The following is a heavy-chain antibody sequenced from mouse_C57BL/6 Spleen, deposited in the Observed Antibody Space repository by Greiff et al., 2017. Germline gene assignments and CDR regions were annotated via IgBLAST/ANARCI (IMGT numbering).Heavy chain of an antibody. V-gene: IGHV1-55*01. Sequence: QVQLQQPGAELVKPGASVKMSCKASGYTFTSYWITWVKQRPGQGLEWIGDIYPGSGSTNYNEKFKSKATLTVDTSSSTAYMQLSSLTSEDSAVYYCSRYPTIGTTSYYFDYWGKGTTLTVSS. J-gene: IGHJ2*01. CDR1: GYTFTSYW. D-gene: IGHD2-5*01. CDR2: IYPGSGST. CDR3: SRYPTIGTTSYYFDY.